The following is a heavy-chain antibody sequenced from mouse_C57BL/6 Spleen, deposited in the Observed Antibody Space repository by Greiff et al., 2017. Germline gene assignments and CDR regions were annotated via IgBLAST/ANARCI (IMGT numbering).Heavy chain of an antibody. J-gene: IGHJ1*03. D-gene: IGHD2-3*01. V-gene: IGHV1-53*01. CDR3: ARGPIDDVYSYCYFDV. CDR2: INPSNGGT. CDR1: GYTFTSYW. Sequence: VQLQQSGTELVKPGASVKLSCKASGYTFTSYWMHWVKQRPGQGLEWIGNINPSNGGTNYNEKFKSKATLTVDKSSSTAYMQLSSLTSDDSAVYYCARGPIDDVYSYCYFDVWGTGTTVTVSS.